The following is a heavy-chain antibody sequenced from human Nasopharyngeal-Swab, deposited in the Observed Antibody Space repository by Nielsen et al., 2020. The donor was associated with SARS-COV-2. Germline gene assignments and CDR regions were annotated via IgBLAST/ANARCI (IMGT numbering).Heavy chain of an antibody. V-gene: IGHV3-66*01. J-gene: IGHJ4*02. CDR3: ARERAGDYYSDY. D-gene: IGHD2-21*02. CDR2: IYSDGST. CDR1: GSSVSSNY. Sequence: GESLKISCAASGSSVSSNYMSWVRQAPGKGLEWVSIIYSDGSTYYADSVKGRFTISRDNSKNTLYLQMNSLRAEDTAVYYCARERAGDYYSDYWGQGTLVTVSS.